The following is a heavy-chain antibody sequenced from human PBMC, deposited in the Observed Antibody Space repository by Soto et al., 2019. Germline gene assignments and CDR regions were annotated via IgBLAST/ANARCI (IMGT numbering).Heavy chain of an antibody. CDR2: ISAYNGNT. CDR1: GYTFTSYG. D-gene: IGHD3-22*01. V-gene: IGHV1-18*01. J-gene: IGHJ5*02. CDR3: ARDRGYYYDSSGQLGYWFDP. Sequence: ASVKVSCKASGYTFTSYGISWVRQAPGQGLELMGWISAYNGNTNYAQKLQGRVTMTTDTSTSTAYMELRSLRSDDTAVYYCARDRGYYYDSSGQLGYWFDPWGQGTLVTVYS.